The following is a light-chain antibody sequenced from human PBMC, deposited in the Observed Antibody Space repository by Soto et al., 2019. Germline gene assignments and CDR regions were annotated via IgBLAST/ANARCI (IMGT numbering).Light chain of an antibody. J-gene: IGLJ3*02. CDR3: CSYAGSSTLV. Sequence: QSALTQPASVSGSPTQSITISCTGTSSDVGSYKLVSWYQQHPGKAPKLMIYEVSKRPSGVSNRFSGSKSGNTASLTISGLQAEDEADYYCCSYAGSSTLVFGGGTKLTVL. V-gene: IGLV2-23*02. CDR2: EVS. CDR1: SSDVGSYKL.